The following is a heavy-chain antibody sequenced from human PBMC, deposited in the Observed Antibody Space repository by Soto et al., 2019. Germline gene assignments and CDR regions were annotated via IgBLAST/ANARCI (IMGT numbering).Heavy chain of an antibody. J-gene: IGHJ4*02. Sequence: VGSLRLSCAASVFTFIKAYMNWVRLAPGKGLEWIGQIDSKLDADKTDFAAPVKGRFTLSRDDSKNTVYLQMSGLEIEDTGMYYCVTSFTAVATERFDYWGQGTLVTVSS. CDR3: VTSFTAVATERFDY. D-gene: IGHD2-21*02. CDR2: IDSKLDADKT. V-gene: IGHV3-15*04. CDR1: VFTFIKAY.